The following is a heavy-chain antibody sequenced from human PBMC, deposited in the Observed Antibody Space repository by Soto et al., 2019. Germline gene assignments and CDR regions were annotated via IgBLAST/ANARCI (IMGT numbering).Heavy chain of an antibody. CDR2: ICYSGST. CDR1: GGSISSSSYY. Sequence: QLQLQESGPGLVKPSETLSLTCTVSGGSISSSSYYWGWIRQPPGKGLEWIGSICYSGSTYYTPPIKSGVTISEDTSKNQCSVKLSSVTAADRAVYYCARLVSKRGNAFDIWGQGTMVTVSS. V-gene: IGHV4-39*01. CDR3: ARLVSKRGNAFDI. D-gene: IGHD3-10*01. J-gene: IGHJ3*02.